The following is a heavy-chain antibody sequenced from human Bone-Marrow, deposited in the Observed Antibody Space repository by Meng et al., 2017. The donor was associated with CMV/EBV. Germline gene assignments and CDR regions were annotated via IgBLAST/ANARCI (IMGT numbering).Heavy chain of an antibody. V-gene: IGHV3-23*01. CDR3: AKEDAYYGDSLASYFDY. CDR2: ISGSGGST. D-gene: IGHD4-17*01. J-gene: IGHJ4*02. CDR1: GFTFSSYA. Sequence: GGSLRLSCAASGFTFSSYAMSWVRQAPGKGLEWVSAISGSGGSTYYADSVKGRFTISRDNSTNTLYLQMNSLRAEDTAVYYCAKEDAYYGDSLASYFDYWGQGTLVTVSS.